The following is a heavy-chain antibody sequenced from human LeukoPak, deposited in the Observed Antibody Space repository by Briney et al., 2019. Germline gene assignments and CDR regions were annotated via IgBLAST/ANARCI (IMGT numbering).Heavy chain of an antibody. Sequence: SETLSLTCTVSGGSISSYYWSWIRQPPGKGLEWIGYIYYSGSTYYNPSLKSRVTISVDTSKNQFSLKLSSVTAADTAVYYCARISSSWYMFDYWGQGTLVTVSS. J-gene: IGHJ4*02. CDR2: IYYSGST. CDR1: GGSISSYY. V-gene: IGHV4-59*12. D-gene: IGHD6-13*01. CDR3: ARISSSWYMFDY.